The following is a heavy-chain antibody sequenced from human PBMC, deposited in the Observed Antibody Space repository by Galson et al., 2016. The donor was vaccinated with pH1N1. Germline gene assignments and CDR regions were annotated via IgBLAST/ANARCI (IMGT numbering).Heavy chain of an antibody. CDR3: ARDRGFLSVTTSAFHM. V-gene: IGHV3-7*03. Sequence: SCAASGFTFSRYWMSWVRQAPGKGLEWVANIKQDGSEKNYVDSVKGRFTVSRDNAKNSLYLQMNSLRGGDTAVYYCARDRGFLSVTTSAFHMWGQGTMVTVSS. D-gene: IGHD4-17*01. CDR2: IKQDGSEK. J-gene: IGHJ3*02. CDR1: GFTFSRYW.